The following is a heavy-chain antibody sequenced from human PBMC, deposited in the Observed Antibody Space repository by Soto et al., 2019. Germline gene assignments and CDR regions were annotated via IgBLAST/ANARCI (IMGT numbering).Heavy chain of an antibody. Sequence: SETLSLTCAVYGGSFSGYYWSWIRQPPGKGLEWIGEINHSGSTNYNPSLKSRVTISVDTSKNQFSLKLSSVTAVDTAVYYCSRNFGASYYDFWSGLYYMDVWGKGTTVTVSS. CDR1: GGSFSGYY. CDR2: INHSGST. D-gene: IGHD3-3*01. CDR3: SRNFGASYYDFWSGLYYMDV. V-gene: IGHV4-34*01. J-gene: IGHJ6*03.